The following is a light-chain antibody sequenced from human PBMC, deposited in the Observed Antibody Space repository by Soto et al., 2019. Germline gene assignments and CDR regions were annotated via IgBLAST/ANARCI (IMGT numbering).Light chain of an antibody. CDR2: NVS. CDR3: QQYGSSPWT. V-gene: IGKV3-20*01. CDR1: QSVSSAY. Sequence: EILLTQSPGTLSLSPGESATLSCRASQSVSSAYLAWYQQKPGQAPRLLSYNVSRRATGIPDRFRGSGSGTEFTLTISSLEPEDFAVYYCQQYGSSPWTFGQGTKVDIK. J-gene: IGKJ1*01.